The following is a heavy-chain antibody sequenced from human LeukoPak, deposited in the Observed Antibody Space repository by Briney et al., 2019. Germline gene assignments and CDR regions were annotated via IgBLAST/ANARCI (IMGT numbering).Heavy chain of an antibody. D-gene: IGHD3-10*01. CDR1: GFTVSSNY. Sequence: GGSLRLSCAASGFTVSSNYMSWVRQAPGKGLEWVSVIYSGGSTYYADSVKGRFTISRDNSKNTLYLQMNSLRAEDTAVYYCAREYRGEYYFAYWGQGTLVTVSS. V-gene: IGHV3-66*01. CDR3: AREYRGEYYFAY. J-gene: IGHJ4*02. CDR2: IYSGGST.